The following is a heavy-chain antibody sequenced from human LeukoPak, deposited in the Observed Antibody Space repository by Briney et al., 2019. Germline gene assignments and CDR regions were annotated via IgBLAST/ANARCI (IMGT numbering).Heavy chain of an antibody. CDR1: GYTFTGYY. J-gene: IGHJ4*02. Sequence: ASVKVSFKASGYTFTGYYMHWVRQAPGQGLEWMGWISPNSGGTNYAQKFQGRVTMTRDTSISTAYMELSRLRSDDTAVYYCARFSSSWYGDYWGQGTLVTVSS. CDR2: ISPNSGGT. D-gene: IGHD6-13*01. CDR3: ARFSSSWYGDY. V-gene: IGHV1-2*02.